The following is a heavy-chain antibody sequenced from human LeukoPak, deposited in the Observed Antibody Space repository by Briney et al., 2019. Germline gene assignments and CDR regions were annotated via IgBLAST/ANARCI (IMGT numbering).Heavy chain of an antibody. Sequence: ASVKVSCKASGYIFTSYAIHWVRQAPGQRLEWMGWINAGNGNTKYSQKFQGRVTITRDTSASTAYMELSSLRSEDTAVYYCARDSSGWYVDFDYWGQGTLVTVSS. D-gene: IGHD6-19*01. CDR1: GYIFTSYA. V-gene: IGHV1-3*01. CDR2: INAGNGNT. CDR3: ARDSSGWYVDFDY. J-gene: IGHJ4*02.